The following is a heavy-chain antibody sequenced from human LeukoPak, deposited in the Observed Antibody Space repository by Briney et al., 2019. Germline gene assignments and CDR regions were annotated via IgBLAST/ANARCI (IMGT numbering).Heavy chain of an antibody. CDR2: IIPILGIA. CDR1: GGTFSSYA. D-gene: IGHD2-15*01. Sequence: SVKVSCKASGGTFSSYAISWVRQAPGQGLEWMGRIIPILGIANYAQKFQGRVTITADKSTSTAYMELSSLRSEDTAVYYCARTVVVAASEYYFDYWGQGTLVTVSS. CDR3: ARTVVVAASEYYFDY. J-gene: IGHJ4*02. V-gene: IGHV1-69*04.